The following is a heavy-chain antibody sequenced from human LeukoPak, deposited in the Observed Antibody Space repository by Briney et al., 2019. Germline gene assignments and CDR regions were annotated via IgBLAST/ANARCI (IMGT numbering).Heavy chain of an antibody. CDR3: ARSGRGGAFDI. V-gene: IGHV3-23*01. J-gene: IGHJ3*02. CDR2: ISGSGGST. Sequence: PGGSLRLSCAASGFTFSSYAMSWVRQAPGKGLEWVSAISGSGGSTYYADSVKGRFTLSGDNAKNTLYLQMNSLRAEDTAVYYCARSGRGGAFDIWGQGTMVTVSS. CDR1: GFTFSSYA. D-gene: IGHD1-26*01.